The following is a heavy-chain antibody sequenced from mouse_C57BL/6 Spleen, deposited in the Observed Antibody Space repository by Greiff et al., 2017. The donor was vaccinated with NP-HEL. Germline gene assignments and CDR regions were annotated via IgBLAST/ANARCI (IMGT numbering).Heavy chain of an antibody. J-gene: IGHJ2*01. CDR1: GFTFSSYA. CDR2: ISDGGSYT. CDR3: ARGAKRYFDY. V-gene: IGHV5-4*01. D-gene: IGHD1-1*01. Sequence: EVLLVESGGGLVKPGGSLKLSCAASGFTFSSYAMSWVRQTPEKRLEWVATISDGGSYTYYPDNVKGRVTISRDNAKNNLYLQMSHLKSEDTAMYYCARGAKRYFDYWGQGTTLTVSS.